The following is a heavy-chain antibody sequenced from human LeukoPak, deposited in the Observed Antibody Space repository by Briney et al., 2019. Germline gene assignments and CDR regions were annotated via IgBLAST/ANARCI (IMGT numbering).Heavy chain of an antibody. D-gene: IGHD6-13*01. V-gene: IGHV4-4*07. J-gene: IGHJ6*03. CDR1: GGSISSYY. CDR3: ARAGTKYSSSWYYYYYMDV. Sequence: PSETLSLTCTVSGGSISSYYWSWIRQPAGKGLEWIGRIYTSGSTNYNPSLKSRVTMSVDTSKNQLSLKLSSVTAADTAVYYCARAGTKYSSSWYYYYYMDVWGKGTTVTISS. CDR2: IYTSGST.